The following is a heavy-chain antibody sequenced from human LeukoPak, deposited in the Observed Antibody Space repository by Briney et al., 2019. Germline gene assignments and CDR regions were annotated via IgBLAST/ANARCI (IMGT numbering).Heavy chain of an antibody. D-gene: IGHD3-16*01. J-gene: IGHJ3*02. CDR2: ISNTGTTK. Sequence: GGSLGLSCAASGFTFRDYFMSWIRQAPGKGLEWVSDISNTGTTKRYADSVKGRFTMSKDNAKNSLFLQMDSLRAEDTAVYYCALMGDYDYVPFDIWGQGTMVTVSS. CDR1: GFTFRDYF. V-gene: IGHV3-11*01. CDR3: ALMGDYDYVPFDI.